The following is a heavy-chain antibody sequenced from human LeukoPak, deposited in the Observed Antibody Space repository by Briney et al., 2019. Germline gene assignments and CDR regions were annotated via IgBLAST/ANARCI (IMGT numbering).Heavy chain of an antibody. CDR3: ASQVRLERRYCYYYMDV. V-gene: IGHV4-34*01. J-gene: IGHJ6*03. Sequence: PSETLSLTCAVYGGSLSDYYWSWIRQPPGKGLEWIGEINHSGSTNYNPSLKSRVTISLDTSKNQFSLKLSSVTAADTAVYYCASQVRLERRYCYYYMDVWDKGTTVTVSS. D-gene: IGHD1-1*01. CDR1: GGSLSDYY. CDR2: INHSGST.